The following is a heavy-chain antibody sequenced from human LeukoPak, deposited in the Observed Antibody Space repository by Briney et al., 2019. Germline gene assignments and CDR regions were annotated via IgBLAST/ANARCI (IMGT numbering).Heavy chain of an antibody. Sequence: ASVKVSCKASGYTFTSYGISWVRQAPGQGLEWMGIMNPSGGTTTYAQKFQGRVTMTRDMSTSTVYMELSSLRSEDTAVYYCARDNPDSYDSSGYSWFDPWGQGTLVTVSS. CDR2: MNPSGGTT. CDR1: GYTFTSYG. V-gene: IGHV1-46*01. CDR3: ARDNPDSYDSSGYSWFDP. J-gene: IGHJ5*02. D-gene: IGHD3-22*01.